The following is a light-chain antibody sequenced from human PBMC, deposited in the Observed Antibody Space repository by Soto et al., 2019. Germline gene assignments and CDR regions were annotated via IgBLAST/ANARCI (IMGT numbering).Light chain of an antibody. CDR2: KAS. J-gene: IGKJ1*01. V-gene: IGKV1-5*03. Sequence: DIQMTQAPSTLSVSVGDRVTITCRASQTISSWLAWYQQKPGKAPKLLIYKASTLKSVVRSRFSGWGAGTEFTLSTSCFQTDPFAFYYCQHYDCYSEAFGQGSKVELK. CDR1: QTISSW. CDR3: QHYDCYSEA.